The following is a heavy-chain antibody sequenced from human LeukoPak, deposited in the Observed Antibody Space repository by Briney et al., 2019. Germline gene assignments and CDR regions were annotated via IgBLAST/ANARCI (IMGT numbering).Heavy chain of an antibody. CDR3: ARSAHYYGDYQCYYYYYGMDV. V-gene: IGHV4-34*01. CDR2: INHSGST. D-gene: IGHD4-17*01. CDR1: GGSFSGYY. J-gene: IGHJ6*02. Sequence: PSETLSLTCAVYGGSFSGYYWSWIRQPPGKGLEWIGEINHSGSTNYNPSLKSRVTISVDTSKNQFSLKLSSVTAADTAVYYCARSAHYYGDYQCYYYYYGMDVWGQGTTVTVSS.